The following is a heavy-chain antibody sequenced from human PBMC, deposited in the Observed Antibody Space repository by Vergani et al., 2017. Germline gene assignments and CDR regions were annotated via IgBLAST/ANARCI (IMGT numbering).Heavy chain of an antibody. CDR3: ARARKFRFGVVWENWFDP. CDR2: MNGDGDTI. V-gene: IGHV3-74*01. CDR1: GFTFNEYW. J-gene: IGHJ5*02. D-gene: IGHD3-3*01. Sequence: EVELVESGGGLVQPGGFLRLSCAASGFTFNEYWMHWARQVPGTGLVWVSGMNGDGDTISYADSVKGRFTISRDNAKNTLFLQMNSLRAEDTAVYYCARARKFRFGVVWENWFDPWGQGTLVTVSS.